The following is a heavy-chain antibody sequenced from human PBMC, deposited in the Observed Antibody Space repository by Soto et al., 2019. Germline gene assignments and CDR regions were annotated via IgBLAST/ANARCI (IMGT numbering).Heavy chain of an antibody. V-gene: IGHV1-24*01. CDR2: FDPEDGET. Sequence: ASVKVSCKVSGYTLTELSMHWVRQAPGKGLEWMGGFDPEDGETIYAQKFQGRVTMTEDTSTDTAYMELSSLRSEDTAVYYCASSPWKNYYYGMDVWGQGTTVTVSS. CDR3: ASSPWKNYYYGMDV. CDR1: GYTLTELS. J-gene: IGHJ6*02. D-gene: IGHD1-1*01.